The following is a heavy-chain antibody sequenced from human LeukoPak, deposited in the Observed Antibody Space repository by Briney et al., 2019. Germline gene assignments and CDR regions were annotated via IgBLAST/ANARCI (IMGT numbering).Heavy chain of an antibody. D-gene: IGHD3-22*01. CDR2: ISAYNGNT. V-gene: IGHV1-18*01. CDR1: GYTFTSYG. CDR3: ARVRGLVVVIESNYFDY. Sequence: ASMKVSCKASGYTFTSYGISWVRQAPGQGLEWMGWISAYNGNTNYAQKLQGRVTMTTDTSTSTAYMELRSLRSDDTAVYYCARVRGLVVVIESNYFDYWGQGTLVTVSS. J-gene: IGHJ4*02.